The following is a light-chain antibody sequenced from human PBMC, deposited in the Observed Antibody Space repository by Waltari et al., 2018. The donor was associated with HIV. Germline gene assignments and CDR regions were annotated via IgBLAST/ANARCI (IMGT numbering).Light chain of an antibody. CDR1: QSVSNNY. CDR2: DAS. J-gene: IGKJ2*03. CDR3: HQFGSSISYS. Sequence: EIVLTQSPATLSLSPGERATLSCGASQSVSNNYLAWYQQKPGLPPRLLIYDASSRAAGIPDRFTGSASGTDFTLTINSLETEDFAVYYCHQFGSSISYSFGQGTKLEIK. V-gene: IGKV3D-20*01.